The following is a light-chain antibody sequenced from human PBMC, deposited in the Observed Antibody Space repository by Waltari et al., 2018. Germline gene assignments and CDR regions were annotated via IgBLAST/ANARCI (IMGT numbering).Light chain of an antibody. CDR1: SSNIGSNY. CDR2: RNN. CDR3: AAWDDSLSGYV. V-gene: IGLV1-47*01. Sequence: QSVLTQPPSASGTPGQRVTISCSGSSSNIGSNYVYWYQQLPGTAPKLLIYRNNQRPSGLPHRFSGSTSGTSASLAISGLRSEDEADYYCAAWDDSLSGYVFGTGTKVTVL. J-gene: IGLJ1*01.